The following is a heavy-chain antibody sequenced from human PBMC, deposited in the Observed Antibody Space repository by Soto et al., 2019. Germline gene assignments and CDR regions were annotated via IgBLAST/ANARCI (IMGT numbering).Heavy chain of an antibody. V-gene: IGHV1-3*01. CDR1: GYTFTSYA. Sequence: QLQLVQSGAEVKKPGASVKVSCKASGYTFTSYAMHWVRQAPGQRHEWMGWINAGNGNTKYSQKCQGRVTITRDTSASTADMELSSRSSEDTAVYYCARDVGATGDWGQGTLVTVSS. CDR3: ARDVGATGD. CDR2: INAGNGNT. D-gene: IGHD1-26*01. J-gene: IGHJ4*02.